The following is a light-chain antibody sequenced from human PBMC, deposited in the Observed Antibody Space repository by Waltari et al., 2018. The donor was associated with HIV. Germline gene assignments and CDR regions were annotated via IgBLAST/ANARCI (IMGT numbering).Light chain of an antibody. J-gene: IGLJ2*01. CDR3: MLFFGATRI. Sequence: QAAVTQEPSLSVSPGGTIILTCGSREGAVTSTNYAYWFQQKPVQAPTTLIYDSTKRHFWTPARFSAFLLGDKAVLTLSGALSEDEAVYFCMLFFGATRIFGGGTTVTV. CDR2: DST. V-gene: IGLV7-46*01. CDR1: EGAVTSTNY.